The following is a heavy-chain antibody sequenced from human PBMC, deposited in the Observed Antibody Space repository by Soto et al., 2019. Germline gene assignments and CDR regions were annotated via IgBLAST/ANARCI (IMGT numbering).Heavy chain of an antibody. Sequence: EVQLVQSGAEVKKSGESLRISCKGSGYSFTSYWISWVRQMPGKGLEWMGRIDPSDSYTNYSPSFQGHVTISADKSISTAYLQWSSLKASDTAMYYCARLAMVRGVPTSGMDVWGQGTTVTVSS. CDR3: ARLAMVRGVPTSGMDV. D-gene: IGHD3-10*01. V-gene: IGHV5-10-1*01. CDR1: GYSFTSYW. J-gene: IGHJ6*02. CDR2: IDPSDSYT.